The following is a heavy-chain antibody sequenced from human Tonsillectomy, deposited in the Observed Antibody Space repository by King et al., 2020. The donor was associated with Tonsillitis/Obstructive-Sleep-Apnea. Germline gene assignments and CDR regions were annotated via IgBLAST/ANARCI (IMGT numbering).Heavy chain of an antibody. V-gene: IGHV5-51*01. Sequence: VQLVQSGAEVKKPEESLKISCKGSGYSFTSYWIGWVRQMPGKGLEWMGIIYPGASDTRYSPSFQGQVTISADKSISTAYLQWSSLKASDTAMYYCARLESSSSISGRDWFDPWGQGTLVTVSS. J-gene: IGHJ5*02. CDR1: GYSFTSYW. CDR2: IYPGASDT. D-gene: IGHD6-6*01. CDR3: ARLESSSSISGRDWFDP.